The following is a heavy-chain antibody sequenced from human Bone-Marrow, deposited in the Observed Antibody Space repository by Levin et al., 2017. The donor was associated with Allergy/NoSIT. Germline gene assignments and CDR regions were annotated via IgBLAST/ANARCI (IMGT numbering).Heavy chain of an antibody. CDR1: GFTFSSYA. D-gene: IGHD6-19*01. CDR3: ARSPRSGIALAGGMDV. J-gene: IGHJ6*02. V-gene: IGHV3-23*01. Sequence: GESLKISCAASGFTFSSYAMSWVRQAPGKGLEWVSTISGSGGSTYYADSVKGRFSISRDNSKNTLYLLMNSLRAEDTAVFYCARSPRSGIALAGGMDVWGQGTTVTVSS. CDR2: ISGSGGST.